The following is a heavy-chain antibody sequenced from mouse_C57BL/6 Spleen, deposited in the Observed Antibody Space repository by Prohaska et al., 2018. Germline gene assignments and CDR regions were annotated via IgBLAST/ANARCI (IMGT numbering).Heavy chain of an antibody. CDR3: ARSRKGYAMDY. CDR2: IHPNSGST. J-gene: IGHJ4*01. Sequence: QVQLQQPGAELVKPGASVKLSCKASGYTFTSYWMHWVKQRPGQGLEWIGMIHPNSGSTNYNEKFKSKATLTVDKSSSTAYMQLSSLTSEDSAVYYCARSRKGYAMDYWGQGTSVTVSS. CDR1: GYTFTSYW. V-gene: IGHV1-64*01.